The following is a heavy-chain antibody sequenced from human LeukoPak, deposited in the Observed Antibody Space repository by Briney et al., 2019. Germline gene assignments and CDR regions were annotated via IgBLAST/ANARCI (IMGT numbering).Heavy chain of an antibody. J-gene: IGHJ6*02. CDR3: ARLKTHSSGYYSYNYYYYGMDV. Sequence: SETLSLTCAVYGGSFSSYYWSWIRQPPGKGLEWIGEINHSGSTNYNPSLKSRVTISVDTSKNQFSLKLSSVTAADTAVYYCARLKTHSSGYYSYNYYYYGMDVWGQGTTVIVSS. D-gene: IGHD3-22*01. V-gene: IGHV4-34*01. CDR1: GGSFSSYY. CDR2: INHSGST.